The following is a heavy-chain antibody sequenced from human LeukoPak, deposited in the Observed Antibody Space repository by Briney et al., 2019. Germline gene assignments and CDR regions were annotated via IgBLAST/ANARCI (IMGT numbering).Heavy chain of an antibody. CDR3: AKSVGVYCSGGSCLYGMDV. CDR2: ISYDGSNK. CDR1: GFTFSSYG. J-gene: IGHJ6*02. D-gene: IGHD2-15*01. Sequence: GGSLRLSCAASGFTFSSYGMHWVRQAPGKGLEWVAVISYDGSNKYYADSVKGQFTISRDNSKNTLYLQMNSLRAEDTAVYYCAKSVGVYCSGGSCLYGMDVWGQGTTVTVSS. V-gene: IGHV3-30*18.